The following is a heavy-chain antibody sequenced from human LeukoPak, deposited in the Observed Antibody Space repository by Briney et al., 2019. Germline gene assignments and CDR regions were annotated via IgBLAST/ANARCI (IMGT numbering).Heavy chain of an antibody. V-gene: IGHV1-8*01. CDR1: GNTFTTYD. CDR3: ASGIAVAGTFYYFDY. Sequence: ASVKVSCKASGNTFTTYDINWVRQAIGQGLEWMGWMNPNSGNTGYAQKFQGRVTMTRNTSISTAYMELSSLRSEDTAVYYCASGIAVAGTFYYFDYWGQGTLVTVSS. J-gene: IGHJ4*02. D-gene: IGHD6-19*01. CDR2: MNPNSGNT.